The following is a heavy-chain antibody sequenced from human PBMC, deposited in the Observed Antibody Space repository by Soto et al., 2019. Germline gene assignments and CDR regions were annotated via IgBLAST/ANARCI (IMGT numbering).Heavy chain of an antibody. Sequence: PSETLSLPCTVSDYSISSDYYWGWIRQSPGNGLEWIASFYHTGSTHYNPSLKSRVTISVDMSKNQFSLRLTSVTAADTAVYYCARGGSSDWQVALDIWGQGTMVTVSS. D-gene: IGHD6-19*01. CDR1: DYSISSDYY. V-gene: IGHV4-38-2*02. J-gene: IGHJ3*02. CDR2: FYHTGST. CDR3: ARGGSSDWQVALDI.